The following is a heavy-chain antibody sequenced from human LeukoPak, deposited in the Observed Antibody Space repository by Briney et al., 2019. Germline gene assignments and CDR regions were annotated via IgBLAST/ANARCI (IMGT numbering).Heavy chain of an antibody. Sequence: SETLSLTCTVYGGSISSYYWSWIRQPPGKGLEWIGYIYYSGSTNYNPSLKSRVTISVDTSKNQFSLKLSSVTAAYTAVYYCARGCISVAGTVYWGQGTLVTVSS. D-gene: IGHD6-19*01. J-gene: IGHJ4*02. V-gene: IGHV4-59*08. CDR3: ARGCISVAGTVY. CDR1: GGSISSYY. CDR2: IYYSGST.